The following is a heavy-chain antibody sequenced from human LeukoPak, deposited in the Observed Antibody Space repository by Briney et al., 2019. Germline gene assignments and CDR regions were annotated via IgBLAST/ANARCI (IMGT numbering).Heavy chain of an antibody. Sequence: GGSLRLSCAASGFTFSSYDMHWVRQAPGKGLEYVSAISSNGGSKYYANSEKGRITISRDNYKKNLYMQMGSLRAEDMAVYYCASGNNDQQCLVTSFDYWGQGTLVTFSS. CDR1: GFTFSSYD. CDR3: ASGNNDQQCLVTSFDY. V-gene: IGHV3-64*01. D-gene: IGHD6-19*01. J-gene: IGHJ4*02. CDR2: ISSNGGSK.